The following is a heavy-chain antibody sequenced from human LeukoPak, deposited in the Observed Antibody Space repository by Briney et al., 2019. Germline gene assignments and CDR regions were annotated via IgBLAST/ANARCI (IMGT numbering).Heavy chain of an antibody. CDR2: ISGSGGST. D-gene: IGHD6-19*01. Sequence: GGSLRLSCAASGFTFSSYVMSWVRQAPGKGLEWVSAISGSGGSTYSADSVRGRFTISRDNSKSTLYLQMSSLRVEDTAVYYCAKDARRSSGWYFFDHWGQGTLVTVSS. CDR1: GFTFSSYV. V-gene: IGHV3-23*01. CDR3: AKDARRSSGWYFFDH. J-gene: IGHJ4*02.